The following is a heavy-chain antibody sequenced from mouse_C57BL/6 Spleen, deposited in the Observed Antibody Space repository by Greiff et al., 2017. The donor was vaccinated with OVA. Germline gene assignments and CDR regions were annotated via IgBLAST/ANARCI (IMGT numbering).Heavy chain of an antibody. CDR2: ISYDGSN. CDR3: ARGIYYDYNFDY. V-gene: IGHV3-6*01. D-gene: IGHD2-4*01. CDR1: GYSITSGYY. Sequence: EVQLQESGPGLVKPSQSLSLTCSVTGYSITSGYYWNWIRQFPGNKLEWMGYISYDGSNNYNPSLKNRISITRDTSKNQFFLKLNSVTTEDTATYYCARGIYYDYNFDYWGQGTTLTVSS. J-gene: IGHJ2*01.